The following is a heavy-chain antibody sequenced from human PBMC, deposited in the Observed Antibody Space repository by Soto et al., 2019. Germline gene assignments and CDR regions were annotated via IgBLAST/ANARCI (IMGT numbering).Heavy chain of an antibody. D-gene: IGHD2-2*02. Sequence: QVQLVQSGAEVKKPGSSVKVSCKASGGTFSSYAISWVRQAPGQGLEWMGGIIPIFGTANYAQKFQGRVTITADESTSTAYMELSSLRSEDTAVYYCARGGYCSSTSCYNEGLYYYYGMDVWGQGTTVTVSS. CDR2: IIPIFGTA. J-gene: IGHJ6*02. CDR1: GGTFSSYA. CDR3: ARGGYCSSTSCYNEGLYYYYGMDV. V-gene: IGHV1-69*01.